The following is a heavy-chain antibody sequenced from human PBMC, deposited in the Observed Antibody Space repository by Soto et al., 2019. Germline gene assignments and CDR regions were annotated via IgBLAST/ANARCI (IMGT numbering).Heavy chain of an antibody. V-gene: IGHV2-70*01. D-gene: IGHD4-4*01. CDR2: IDWDDDK. J-gene: IGHJ6*02. CDR1: GFSLSTSGMC. CDR3: ARIRLQSSGGYYYYYGMDV. Sequence: SGPTLVNPTQTLTLTCTFSGFSLSTSGMCVSWIRQPPGKALEWLALIDWDDDKYYSTSLKTRLTISKDTSKNQVVLTMTNMDPVDTATYYCARIRLQSSGGYYYYYGMDVWGQGTTVTVSS.